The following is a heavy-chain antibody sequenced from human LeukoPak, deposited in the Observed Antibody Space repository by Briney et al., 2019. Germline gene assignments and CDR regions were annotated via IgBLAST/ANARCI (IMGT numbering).Heavy chain of an antibody. V-gene: IGHV3-21*01. D-gene: IGHD6-19*01. CDR3: ARDMLAVAGMDY. CDR2: ISSSSSYI. J-gene: IGHJ4*02. CDR1: GFTFSSYS. Sequence: GGSLRLSCAASGFTFSSYSMNWVRQAPGKGLEWVSSISSSSSYIYYADSVKGRFTISRDNAKNPLYLQMNSLRAEDTAVYYCARDMLAVAGMDYWGQGTLVTVSS.